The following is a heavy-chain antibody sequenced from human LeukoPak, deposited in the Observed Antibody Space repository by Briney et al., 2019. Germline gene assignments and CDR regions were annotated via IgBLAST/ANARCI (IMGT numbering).Heavy chain of an antibody. CDR2: ISPYNGNT. D-gene: IGHD4-17*01. CDR3: ATEGGWGPTDYGDHVF. J-gene: IGHJ4*02. CDR1: GYTFTDYY. Sequence: ASVKVSCKASGYTFTDYYMHWVRQAPGQGLEWMGWISPYNGNTNYAQKVQGRVTMTTDTSTSTAYMELRSLRSDDTAVYYCATEGGWGPTDYGDHVFWGQGTLVTVSS. V-gene: IGHV1-18*04.